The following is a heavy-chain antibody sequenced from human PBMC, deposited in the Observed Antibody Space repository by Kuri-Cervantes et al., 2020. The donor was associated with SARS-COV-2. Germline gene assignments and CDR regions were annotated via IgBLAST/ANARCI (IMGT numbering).Heavy chain of an antibody. D-gene: IGHD3/OR15-3a*01. CDR2: INHSGST. CDR1: GGSFSGYY. J-gene: IGHJ6*02. Sequence: SETLSFTCAVYGGSFSGYYWSWIRQPPGKGLEWIGEINHSGSTNYNPSLKSRVTISVDTSKNQFSLKLSSVTAADTAVYYCARGWSNYYYGMDVWGQGTTVTVSS. CDR3: ARGWSNYYYGMDV. V-gene: IGHV4-34*01.